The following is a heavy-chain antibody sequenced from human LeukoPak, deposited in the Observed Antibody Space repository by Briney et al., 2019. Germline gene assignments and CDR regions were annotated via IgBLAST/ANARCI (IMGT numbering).Heavy chain of an antibody. Sequence: SETLSLTCAVYGGSFSSYYWSWIRQPPGKGLEWIGEINHSGSTNYNPSLKSRVTISVDTSKNQFSLKLSSVTAADTAVYYCARMITGTIDAFDIWGQGTMVTVSS. D-gene: IGHD1-7*01. CDR2: INHSGST. J-gene: IGHJ3*02. V-gene: IGHV4-34*01. CDR3: ARMITGTIDAFDI. CDR1: GGSFSSYY.